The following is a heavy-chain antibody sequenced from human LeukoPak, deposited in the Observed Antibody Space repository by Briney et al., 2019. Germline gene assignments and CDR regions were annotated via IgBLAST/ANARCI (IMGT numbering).Heavy chain of an antibody. CDR3: ARGRIAARPLDY. V-gene: IGHV4-39*07. D-gene: IGHD6-6*01. CDR1: GGSISTSNFY. CDR2: IFYSGST. Sequence: SETLSLTCTVSGGSISTSNFYWGWIRQPPGKGLEWIGNIFYSGSTYYSPSLKSRVTISLDTSRNQFSLKLSSVTAADTAVYYCARGRIAARPLDYWGQGTLVTVSS. J-gene: IGHJ4*02.